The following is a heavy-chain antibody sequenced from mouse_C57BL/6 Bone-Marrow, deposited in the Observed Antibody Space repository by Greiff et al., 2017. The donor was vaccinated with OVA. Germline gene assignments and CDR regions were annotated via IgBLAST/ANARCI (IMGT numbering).Heavy chain of an antibody. D-gene: IGHD1-1*01. CDR2: INPSSGYT. J-gene: IGHJ4*01. CDR1: GYTFTSYT. CDR3: APYGSGVMDY. V-gene: IGHV1-4*01. Sequence: VQLVESGAELVRPGASVKMSCKASGYTFTSYTMHWVKQRPGQGLEWIGYINPSSGYTKYNQKFKDKATLTADKSSSTAYMQLSSLTSEDSAVYYCAPYGSGVMDYWGQGTSVTVSS.